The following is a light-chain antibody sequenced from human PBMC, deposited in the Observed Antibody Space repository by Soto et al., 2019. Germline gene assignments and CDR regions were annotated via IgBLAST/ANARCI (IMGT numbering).Light chain of an antibody. Sequence: QSVLTQSSSASASLGSSVKLTCTLSSGHSSYIIAWHQQQPGTAPRHLMKLEDSGSYNKGSGVPDRFSGSSAGADRYLTISNRQVEDEADYYCETWDSNTRVFGGGTKVTVL. CDR3: ETWDSNTRV. J-gene: IGLJ3*02. CDR1: SGHSSYI. CDR2: LEDSGSY. V-gene: IGLV4-60*02.